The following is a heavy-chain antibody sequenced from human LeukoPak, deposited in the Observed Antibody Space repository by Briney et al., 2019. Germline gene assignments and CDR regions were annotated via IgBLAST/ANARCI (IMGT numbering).Heavy chain of an antibody. Sequence: PSQTLSLSCTASGVSISSGSFNWGWLRQPAGMELESIVRIYASGSTNYNPSLKRRITISVDTSKNQFSLKLSSVTAADPDMDYCTRSRSDMVVVPTALAFDIWGQGTMVTVSS. J-gene: IGHJ3*02. V-gene: IGHV4-61*02. CDR3: TRSRSDMVVVPTALAFDI. CDR2: IYASGST. D-gene: IGHD2-2*01. CDR1: GVSISSGSFN.